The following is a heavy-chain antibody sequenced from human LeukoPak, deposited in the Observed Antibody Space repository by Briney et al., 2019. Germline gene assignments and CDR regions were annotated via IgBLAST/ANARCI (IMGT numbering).Heavy chain of an antibody. CDR3: ARDRGGSGD. V-gene: IGHV4-59*01. J-gene: IGHJ4*02. Sequence: KPWETLSLTCTVSGGSISSYYWSWIRQPPGKGLEWIGYIYYSGSTNYNPSLKSRVTISVDTSKNQFSLKLSSVTAADTAVYYCARDRGGSGDWGQGTLVTVSS. D-gene: IGHD2-15*01. CDR2: IYYSGST. CDR1: GGSISSYY.